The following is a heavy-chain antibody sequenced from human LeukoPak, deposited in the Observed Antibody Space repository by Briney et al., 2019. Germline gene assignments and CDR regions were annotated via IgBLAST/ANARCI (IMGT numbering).Heavy chain of an antibody. CDR1: GFTFSSYW. D-gene: IGHD3-22*01. J-gene: IGHJ4*02. CDR3: ARGHSRYYYGSSGYYYSY. Sequence: GGSLRLSCAASGFTFSSYWMHWVRQAPGKGLVWVSRINSDGSSTSYADSVKGRFTISRDNAKNTLYLQMNSLRAEDTAVYYCARGHSRYYYGSSGYYYSYWGQGTLVTVSS. CDR2: INSDGSST. V-gene: IGHV3-74*01.